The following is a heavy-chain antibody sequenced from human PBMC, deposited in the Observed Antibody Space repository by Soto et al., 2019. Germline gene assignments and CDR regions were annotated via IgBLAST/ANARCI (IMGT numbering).Heavy chain of an antibody. V-gene: IGHV4-39*01. J-gene: IGHJ4*02. CDR1: GDSISSSNYF. CDR3: ARRYGWLYFDE. CDR2: IFYSGST. Sequence: SETLSLTCTVSGDSISSSNYFWGWIRQPPGKGLEWIGTIFYSGSTYYNPSLKSRVTISVDTSKNQFSLKLTSVTAADTALYYGARRYGWLYFDEWGQGSLVTVSS. D-gene: IGHD3-10*01.